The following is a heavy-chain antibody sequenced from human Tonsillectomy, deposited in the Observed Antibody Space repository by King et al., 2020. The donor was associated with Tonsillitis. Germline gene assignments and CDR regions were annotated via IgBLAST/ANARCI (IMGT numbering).Heavy chain of an antibody. CDR2: INSDGSSI. CDR3: ARVTTGAFDI. CDR1: GFTFSDYW. V-gene: IGHV3-74*01. J-gene: IGHJ3*02. Sequence: VQLVESGGGLVQPGGSLRLSCAGSGFTFSDYWMHWVRQAPGKGLVWVSGINSDGSSIIYADSVKGRITITRDIAKNTLYLQMNGLRAADSAVYYCARVTTGAFDIWGQGTMVTVSS. D-gene: IGHD4-17*01.